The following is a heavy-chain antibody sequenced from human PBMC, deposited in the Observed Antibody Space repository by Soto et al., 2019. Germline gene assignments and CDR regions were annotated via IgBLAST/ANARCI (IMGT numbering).Heavy chain of an antibody. CDR3: ASSVGWHCSSNSCRGWFDP. J-gene: IGHJ5*02. V-gene: IGHV4-59*01. CDR1: GGSISSYY. D-gene: IGHD2-2*01. Sequence: SETLSLTCTVSGGSISSYYWSWIRQPPGKGLEWIGYIYYSGSTNYNPSLKSRVTISVDTSKNQFSLKLSSVTAADTAVYYCASSVGWHCSSNSCRGWFDPWGQGTLVTVSS. CDR2: IYYSGST.